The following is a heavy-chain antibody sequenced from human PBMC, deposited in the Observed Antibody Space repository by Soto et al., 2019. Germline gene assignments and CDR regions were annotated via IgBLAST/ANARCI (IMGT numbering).Heavy chain of an antibody. CDR3: AAERGDGYSS. V-gene: IGHV1-69*12. Sequence: QVQLVQSGAEMKKPGSSVKVSCKASGGTFRRYAISWVRQAPGQGLEWMGGIVPISGSTTYAQRFQGRVTMTADASTSTAYMVLNSLTSEDTAVFFCAAERGDGYSSWGQGTLVTVSS. J-gene: IGHJ5*02. CDR2: IVPISGST. CDR1: GGTFRRYA. D-gene: IGHD2-15*01.